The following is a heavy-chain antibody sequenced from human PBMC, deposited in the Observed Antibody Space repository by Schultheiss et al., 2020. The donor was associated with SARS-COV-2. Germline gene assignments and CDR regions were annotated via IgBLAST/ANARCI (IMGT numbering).Heavy chain of an antibody. CDR1: GGSISSSSYY. D-gene: IGHD6-19*01. CDR3: ARQGAVAGTVLFDY. J-gene: IGHJ4*02. CDR2: IYYSGST. V-gene: IGHV4-39*01. Sequence: SETLSLTCTVSGGSISSSSYYWGWIRQPPGKGLEWIGYIYYSGSTYYNPSLKSRVTISVDTSKNQFSLKLSSVTAADTAVYYCARQGAVAGTVLFDYWGQGTLVTVSS.